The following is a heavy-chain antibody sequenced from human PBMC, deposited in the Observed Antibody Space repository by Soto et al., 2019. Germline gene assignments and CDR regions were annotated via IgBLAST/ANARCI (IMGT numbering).Heavy chain of an antibody. Sequence: PGGSLRLSCAASGFTFSSYAMSWVRQAPGKGLEWVSAISGSGGSTYYADSVKGRFTISRDNSKNTLYLQMSSLRAEDTAVYYCAKGFSSGDAFDIWGQGTMVTVSS. CDR1: GFTFSSYA. J-gene: IGHJ3*02. D-gene: IGHD6-19*01. CDR3: AKGFSSGDAFDI. CDR2: ISGSGGST. V-gene: IGHV3-23*01.